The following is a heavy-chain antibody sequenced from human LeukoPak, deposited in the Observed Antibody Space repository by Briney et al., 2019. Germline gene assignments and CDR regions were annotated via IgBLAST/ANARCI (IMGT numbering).Heavy chain of an antibody. V-gene: IGHV4-59*01. CDR2: IYYSGST. CDR3: ARTPGRGGFDY. J-gene: IGHJ4*02. Sequence: SETLSLTRTVSGGSISSYYWSWIRQPPGKGLEWIAYIYYSGSTNYNPSLKSRVTISVDTSKNQFSLKLSSVTAAYTAVYYCARTPGRGGFDYWGQGTLVTVSS. CDR1: GGSISSYY. D-gene: IGHD3-10*01.